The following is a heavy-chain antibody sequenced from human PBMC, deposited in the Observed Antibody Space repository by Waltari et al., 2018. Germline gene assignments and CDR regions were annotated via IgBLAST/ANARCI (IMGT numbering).Heavy chain of an antibody. V-gene: IGHV1-2*02. CDR2: MNPNTGGT. CDR3: ARGPPITVVITTNWFDP. D-gene: IGHD3-22*01. Sequence: QVQLVQSGAEVKKPGASVKVSCKSSGYTFTAHYLHWVRKTPGQGLEWMGWMNPNTGGTNYAQKFQGRVTMTRDTSISAAYMELSSLRSDDTAVFYCARGPPITVVITTNWFDPWGQGTLVTVSS. J-gene: IGHJ5*02. CDR1: GYTFTAHY.